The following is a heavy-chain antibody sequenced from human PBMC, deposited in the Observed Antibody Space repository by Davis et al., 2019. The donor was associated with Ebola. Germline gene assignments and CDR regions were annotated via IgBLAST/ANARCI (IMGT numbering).Heavy chain of an antibody. J-gene: IGHJ4*02. Sequence: PGGSLRLSCAASGFTFSSYSMNWVRQAPGKGLEWVSSISSSSSYIYYADSVKGRFTISRDNAKNSLYLQMNSLRAEDTAVYYCARESDDYIWGSYRSQYYFDYWGQGTLVTVSS. CDR1: GFTFSSYS. V-gene: IGHV3-21*01. CDR2: ISSSSSYI. CDR3: ARESDDYIWGSYRSQYYFDY. D-gene: IGHD3-16*02.